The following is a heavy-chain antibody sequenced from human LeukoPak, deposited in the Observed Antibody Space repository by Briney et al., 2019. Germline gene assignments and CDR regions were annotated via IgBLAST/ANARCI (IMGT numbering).Heavy chain of an antibody. CDR2: IIPIFGTA. D-gene: IGHD3-16*01. CDR3: ARGAGPYDYVWGSYEDTAQIGGAFDI. J-gene: IGHJ3*02. CDR1: GGTFSSYA. V-gene: IGHV1-69*01. Sequence: SVKVSCKASGGTFSSYAISWVRQAPGQGLEWMGGIIPIFGTANYAQKFQGRVTITADESTSTAYMELSSLRSEDTAVYYCARGAGPYDYVWGSYEDTAQIGGAFDIWGQGTMVTVSS.